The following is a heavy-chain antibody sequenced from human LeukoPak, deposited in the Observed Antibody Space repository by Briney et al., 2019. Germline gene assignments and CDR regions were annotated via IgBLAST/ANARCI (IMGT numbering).Heavy chain of an antibody. J-gene: IGHJ4*02. D-gene: IGHD3-3*01. CDR1: GGSISSSSYY. Sequence: PSETLSLTCTVSGGSISSSSYYWGWIRQPPGKGLEWIGSIYYSGSTYYNPSLKSRVTISVDTSKNQFSLKLSSVTAADTAVYYCARRRSYDFWSGYYHDYWGQGTLVTVSS. CDR2: IYYSGST. V-gene: IGHV4-39*01. CDR3: ARRRSYDFWSGYYHDY.